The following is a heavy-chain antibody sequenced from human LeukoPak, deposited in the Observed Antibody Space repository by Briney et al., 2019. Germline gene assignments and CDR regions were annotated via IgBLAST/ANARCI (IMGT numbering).Heavy chain of an antibody. D-gene: IGHD6-19*01. J-gene: IGHJ4*02. CDR2: ISGSGVST. V-gene: IGHV3-23*01. CDR3: AKDLLSGWYYFGY. Sequence: GGSLRLSCAASGFTFSSYAMSWVRQAPGKGLEWVSAISGSGVSTYYADSVKGRFTISRDTSKNTLYLQMNSLRAEDTAVYFCAKDLLSGWYYFGYWGQGTLVTVSS. CDR1: GFTFSSYA.